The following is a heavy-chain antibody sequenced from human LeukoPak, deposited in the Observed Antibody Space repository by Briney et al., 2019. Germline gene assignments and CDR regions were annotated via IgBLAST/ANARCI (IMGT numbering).Heavy chain of an antibody. CDR1: GGSISSYY. J-gene: IGHJ4*02. Sequence: SETLSLTCTVSGGSISSYYWSWIRQPPGKGLEWIGYIYYSGSTNYNPSLKSRVTISVDTSKNQFSLKLSSVTAADTAVYYCAREEGSGWSRFDYWGQGTLATVSS. D-gene: IGHD6-19*01. CDR3: AREEGSGWSRFDY. V-gene: IGHV4-59*01. CDR2: IYYSGST.